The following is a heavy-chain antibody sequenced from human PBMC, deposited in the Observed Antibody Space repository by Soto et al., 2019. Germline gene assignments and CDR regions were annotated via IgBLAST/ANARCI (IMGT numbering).Heavy chain of an antibody. J-gene: IGHJ6*01. CDR1: GGTFSSYA. CDR3: ARDTKNSYYCMDV. V-gene: IGHV1-69*13. Sequence: AASVKVSCKASGGTFSSYAISWVRQAPGQGLEWMGGIIPIFGTANYAQKFQGRVTITADESTSTAYMELSSLRSEDTAVYYCARDTKNSYYCMDVWRQGTTVTVPS. CDR2: IIPIFGTA.